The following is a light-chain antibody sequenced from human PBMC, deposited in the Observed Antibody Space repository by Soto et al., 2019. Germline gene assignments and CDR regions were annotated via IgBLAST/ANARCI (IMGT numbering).Light chain of an antibody. CDR1: QSISSW. Sequence: DRVTITCRASQSISSWLAWYQQKPGKAPKLLIYKASSLESGVPSRFSGSGSGTEFTLTISSLQADDGARYCCPHSAYYPISSGGG. CDR2: KAS. CDR3: PHSAYYPIS. V-gene: IGKV1-5*03. J-gene: IGKJ4*01.